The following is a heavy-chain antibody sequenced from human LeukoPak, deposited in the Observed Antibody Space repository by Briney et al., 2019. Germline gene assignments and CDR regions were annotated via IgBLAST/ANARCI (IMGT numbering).Heavy chain of an antibody. CDR1: GGSFSGYY. CDR2: IYYSGST. CDR3: ARGPPREEFYFDY. Sequence: SETLSLTCAVYGGSFSGYYWSWIRQPPGKGLEWIGYIYYSGSTNYNPSLKSRVTISVDTSKNQFSLKLSSVTAADTAVYYCARGPPREEFYFDYWGQGTLVTVSS. D-gene: IGHD3-10*01. V-gene: IGHV4-59*01. J-gene: IGHJ4*02.